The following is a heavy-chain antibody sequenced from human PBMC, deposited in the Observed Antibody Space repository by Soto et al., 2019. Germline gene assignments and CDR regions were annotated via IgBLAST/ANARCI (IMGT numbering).Heavy chain of an antibody. D-gene: IGHD2-8*01. V-gene: IGHV1-69*02. CDR1: GGTFSSYT. J-gene: IGHJ6*03. CDR3: ASRYCTNGVCHPRHQQVYYYMDV. CDR2: IIPILGIA. Sequence: ASVKVSCKASGGTFSSYTISWVRQAHGQGLEWMGRIIPILGIANYAQKFQGRVTITADKSTSTAYMELSSLRSEDTAVYYCASRYCTNGVCHPRHQQVYYYMDVWGKGTTVTVSS.